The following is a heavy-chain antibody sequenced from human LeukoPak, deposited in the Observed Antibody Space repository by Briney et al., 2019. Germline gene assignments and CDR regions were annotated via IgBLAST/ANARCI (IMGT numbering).Heavy chain of an antibody. J-gene: IGHJ5*02. V-gene: IGHV6-1*01. CDR3: ARRLTQYDCFDP. CDR1: GDSVSSNSAA. CDR2: TYYRSTWYN. Sequence: SQTLSLTCAVSGDSVSSNSAAWNWIRQSPSRGLEWLGRTYYRSTWYNDYAVSVRGRITVNPDTSKNQFSLHLNSVTPEDTAVYYCARRLTQYDCFDPWGQGILVTVSS. D-gene: IGHD2-2*01.